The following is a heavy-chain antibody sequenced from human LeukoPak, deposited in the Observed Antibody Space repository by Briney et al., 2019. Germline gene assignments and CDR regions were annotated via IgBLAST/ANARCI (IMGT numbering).Heavy chain of an antibody. Sequence: SETLSLTCTVSGGSVSSGSYYWSWIRQPPGKGLEWIGYIYYSGSTNYNPSLKSRVTISVDTSKNQFSLKLSSVTAADTAVYYCARGRIGWIQLYYWFDPWGQGTLVTVSS. D-gene: IGHD5-18*01. CDR3: ARGRIGWIQLYYWFDP. CDR1: GGSVSSGSYY. J-gene: IGHJ5*02. CDR2: IYYSGST. V-gene: IGHV4-61*01.